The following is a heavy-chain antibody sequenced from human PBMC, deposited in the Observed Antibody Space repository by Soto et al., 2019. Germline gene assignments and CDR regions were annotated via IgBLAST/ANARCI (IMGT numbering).Heavy chain of an antibody. CDR3: ARAVHTMIQGVRFRVDQ. V-gene: IGHV1-2*02. CDR1: GYTFTAYY. D-gene: IGHD3-10*01. CDR2: INPNGGGT. Sequence: GASVKVSCKASGYTFTAYYIHCVRQAPGQGLEWMGWINPNGGGTKYAQKFQGRVTMTRDTSINTAYMELTRLASDDTAVYYCARAVHTMIQGVRFRVDQWGQGTLVTVSS. J-gene: IGHJ4*02.